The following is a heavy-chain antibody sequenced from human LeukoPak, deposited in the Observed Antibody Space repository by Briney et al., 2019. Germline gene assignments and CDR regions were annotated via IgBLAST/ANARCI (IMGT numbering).Heavy chain of an antibody. CDR2: IRFDGSNT. D-gene: IGHD3-22*01. V-gene: IGHV3-30*02. CDR3: AKVKTDSLIPDS. Sequence: PGVSLRLSSVAFGFAFRLVGMHSIRRAPGKPLEWVSFIRFDGSNTYHSDSVTGRFTISRDNSKNTLYLQMNSLTSADKAVYYCAKVKTDSLIPDSWGQGTLVTVSS. J-gene: IGHJ4*02. CDR1: GFAFRLVG.